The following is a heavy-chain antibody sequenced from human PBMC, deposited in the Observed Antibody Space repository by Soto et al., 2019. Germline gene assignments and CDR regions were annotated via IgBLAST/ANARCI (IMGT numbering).Heavy chain of an antibody. CDR2: IYSGGST. CDR3: AREVYGDYGYYYYYYMDV. D-gene: IGHD4-17*01. V-gene: IGHV3-53*04. CDR1: GFTVSSNY. Sequence: GGSLRLSCAASGFTVSSNYMSWVRQAPGKGLEWVSVIYSGGSTYYADSVKGRFTISRHNSKNTLYLQMNSLRAEDTAVYYCAREVYGDYGYYYYYYMDVWGKGTTVTVSS. J-gene: IGHJ6*03.